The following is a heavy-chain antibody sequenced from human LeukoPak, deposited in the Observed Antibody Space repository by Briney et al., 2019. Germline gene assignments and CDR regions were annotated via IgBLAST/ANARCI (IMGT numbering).Heavy chain of an antibody. V-gene: IGHV3-73*01. CDR2: IRTKANSYAT. D-gene: IGHD3-22*01. CDR3: TNMKYDSSGSY. Sequence: GGSLRLSCAASEFTFSGSAMHWVRQASGKGLEWVGRIRTKANSYATAYAASVKGRFTISRDDSKNTAYLQMNSLKTEDTAVYYCTNMKYDSSGSYWGQGTLVTVSS. CDR1: EFTFSGSA. J-gene: IGHJ4*02.